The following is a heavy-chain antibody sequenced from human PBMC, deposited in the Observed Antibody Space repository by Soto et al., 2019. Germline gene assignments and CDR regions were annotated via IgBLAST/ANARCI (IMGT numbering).Heavy chain of an antibody. CDR3: ASLGWNYYFDY. Sequence: GESLKISCKGSGYSFTSYWIGWVRQMPGKGLEWMAIIYPGDSDIRYSPSFQGQVTISADKSINTAYLQWSSLKASDTAMYYCASLGWNYYFDYWGQGTLVTVSS. CDR2: IYPGDSDI. J-gene: IGHJ4*02. CDR1: GYSFTSYW. V-gene: IGHV5-51*01. D-gene: IGHD1-1*01.